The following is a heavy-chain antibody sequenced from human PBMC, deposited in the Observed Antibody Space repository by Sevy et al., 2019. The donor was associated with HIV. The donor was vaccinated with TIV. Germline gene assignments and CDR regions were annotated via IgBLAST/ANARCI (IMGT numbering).Heavy chain of an antibody. Sequence: SETLSLTCTVSGVSISPYYWAWIRQPPGKGLEYIGFSGSSNYNPSLKSRVTTSVDTSKNQFSLKLSSVTAADTAIYYCARGGPNQHQLDYFDYWGQGTLVTVSS. CDR2: SGSS. CDR1: GVSISPYY. D-gene: IGHD2-2*01. CDR3: ARGGPNQHQLDYFDY. V-gene: IGHV4-59*01. J-gene: IGHJ4*02.